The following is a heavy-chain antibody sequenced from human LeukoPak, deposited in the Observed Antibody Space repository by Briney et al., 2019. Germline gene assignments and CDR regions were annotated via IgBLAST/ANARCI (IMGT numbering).Heavy chain of an antibody. D-gene: IGHD5-12*01. Sequence: GGSLRLPCAASGFTFSSHGMHWVRQAPDKGLEWVAVISYDGSNKYYVDSVKGRFTISRDNSRNTLYLQMNSLRVEDTAVYYCAKSWIYYYYGMDVWGQGTTVTVSS. V-gene: IGHV3-30*18. CDR3: AKSWIYYYYGMDV. J-gene: IGHJ6*02. CDR1: GFTFSSHG. CDR2: ISYDGSNK.